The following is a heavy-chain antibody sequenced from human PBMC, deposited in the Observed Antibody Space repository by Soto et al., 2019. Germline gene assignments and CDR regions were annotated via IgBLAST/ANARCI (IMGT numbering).Heavy chain of an antibody. CDR1: GYTFTSYA. J-gene: IGHJ3*01. CDR2: INAGNGNT. V-gene: IGHV1-3*01. CDR3: ARDLGYCSSTSCYLDGFDV. D-gene: IGHD2-2*01. Sequence: QVQLVQSGAEVKKPGASVKVSCKASGYTFTSYAMHWVRQAPGQRLEWMGWINAGNGNTKYSQKFQGRVTITRDTSASTAYMELSSLRSEATAVYYCARDLGYCSSTSCYLDGFDVWGQGTMVTVSS.